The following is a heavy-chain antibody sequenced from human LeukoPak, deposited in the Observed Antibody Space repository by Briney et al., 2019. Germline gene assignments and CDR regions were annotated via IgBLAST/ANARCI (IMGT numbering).Heavy chain of an antibody. CDR1: GFTFGSYA. D-gene: IGHD3-22*01. V-gene: IGHV3-23*01. J-gene: IGHJ6*02. CDR3: AKDIFFLDSYNDKPRMDV. CDR2: ISGSSGST. Sequence: GGSLRLSCAASGFTFGSYAMSWVRQSPGKGPEWVSIISGSSGSTYYADSMKGRFTISRDNSKNTLYLQMNSLRVEDTAVYYCAKDIFFLDSYNDKPRMDVWGQGTTVTVSS.